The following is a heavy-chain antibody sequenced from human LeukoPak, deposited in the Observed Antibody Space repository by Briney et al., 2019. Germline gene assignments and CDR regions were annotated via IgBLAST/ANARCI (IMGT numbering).Heavy chain of an antibody. CDR3: ARAQSINTYYDFWSGYYRLDY. J-gene: IGHJ4*02. CDR1: GFTFSSYG. V-gene: IGHV3-30*03. D-gene: IGHD3-3*01. CDR2: ISYDGSNK. Sequence: GGSLRLSCAASGFTFSSYGMHWVRQAPGKGLEWVAVISYDGSNKYYADSVKGRFTISRDNSKNTLYLQMNSLRAEDTAVYYCARAQSINTYYDFWSGYYRLDYWGQGTLVTVSS.